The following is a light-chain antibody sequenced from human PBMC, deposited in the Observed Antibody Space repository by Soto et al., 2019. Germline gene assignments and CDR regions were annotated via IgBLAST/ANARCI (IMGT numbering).Light chain of an antibody. J-gene: IGKJ2*01. CDR3: QQYDSYYT. CDR2: DAS. CDR1: QRITSW. V-gene: IGKV1-5*01. Sequence: DIQLTQSPSTLSASVGDRVTITCRASQRITSWLAWYQQKPGKAPKLLIYDASRLQSGVPARFSGSGSGTAYTLTISSLQTDDFATYYCQQYDSYYTFGQGTKLDIK.